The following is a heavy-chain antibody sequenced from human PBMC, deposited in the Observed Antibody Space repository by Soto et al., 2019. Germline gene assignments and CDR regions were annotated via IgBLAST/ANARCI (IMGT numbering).Heavy chain of an antibody. V-gene: IGHV3-30*18. J-gene: IGHJ4*02. Sequence: QVQLVESGGGVVQPGRSLRLSCAASGFSFSSYGMHWVRQAPGKGLEWVAGISYDVTNKYYADSVKGRFTISRDNSKNTLYLQINSLRAEDTAVYYGSKDVRKAVACTDCFDSWGQGTLVTVSS. CDR3: SKDVRKAVACTDCFDS. CDR1: GFSFSSYG. CDR2: ISYDVTNK. D-gene: IGHD6-19*01.